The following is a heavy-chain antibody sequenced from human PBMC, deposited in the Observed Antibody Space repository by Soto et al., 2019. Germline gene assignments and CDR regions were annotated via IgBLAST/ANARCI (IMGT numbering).Heavy chain of an antibody. CDR2: MNPNSGNT. V-gene: IGHV1-8*01. J-gene: IGHJ6*02. CDR3: ARGSGGATGGYYGVDV. CDR1: GYTFTSYD. Sequence: GASVKVSCKASGYTFTSYDINWVRQATGQGLEWMGWMNPNSGNTGYAQKFQGRVTMTRNTSISTAYMELSSLRSEDTAVYYCARGSGGATGGYYGVDVWGQGTTVTVSS. D-gene: IGHD1-26*01.